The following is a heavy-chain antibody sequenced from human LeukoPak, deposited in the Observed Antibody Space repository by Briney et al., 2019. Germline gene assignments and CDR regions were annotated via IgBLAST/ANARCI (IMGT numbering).Heavy chain of an antibody. CDR1: GFIFSDFY. D-gene: IGHD3-3*01. V-gene: IGHV3-11*04. CDR2: ISSSATTI. Sequence: GGSLRLSCEASGFIFSDFYMNWIRQAPGKGLEWVAYISSSATTIHYADSVKGRFTVSRDNAKKSLYLQMNSLRAEDTAVYYCARGDPDISFGVAGEAFDIWGQGTMVTVSS. CDR3: ARGDPDISFGVAGEAFDI. J-gene: IGHJ3*02.